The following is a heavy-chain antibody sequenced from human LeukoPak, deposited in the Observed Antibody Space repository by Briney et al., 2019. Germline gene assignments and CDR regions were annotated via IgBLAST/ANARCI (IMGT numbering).Heavy chain of an antibody. CDR1: GYTFTGYY. CDR2: INPNSGGT. CDR3: AAYYYDSSGSRPDY. V-gene: IGHV1-2*02. D-gene: IGHD3-22*01. Sequence: ASVKVSCKASGYTFTGYYMHWVRQAPGQGLEWMGWINPNSGGTNYAQKFQGRVTMTRDTSIGTAYMELSRLRSDDTAVYYCAAYYYDSSGSRPDYWGQGTLVTVSS. J-gene: IGHJ4*02.